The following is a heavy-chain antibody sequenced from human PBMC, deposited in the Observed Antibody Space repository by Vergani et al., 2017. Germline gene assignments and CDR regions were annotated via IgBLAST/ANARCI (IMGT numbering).Heavy chain of an antibody. CDR1: GFTFSSYA. J-gene: IGHJ3*01. V-gene: IGHV3-23*04. CDR3: AGDLAVVPAADDAFDV. Sequence: EVHLVESGGGLVQPGRSLRLSCSGSGFTFSSYAMSWVRQAPGKGLEWVSAISGSGGSTYYADSVKGRFTISRDNSKNTLYLQMNSLRAEDTAVYFCAGDLAVVPAADDAFDVWGQGTMVTVSS. CDR2: ISGSGGST. D-gene: IGHD2-2*01.